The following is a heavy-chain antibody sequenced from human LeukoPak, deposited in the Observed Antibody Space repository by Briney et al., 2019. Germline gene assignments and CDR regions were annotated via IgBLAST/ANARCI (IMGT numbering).Heavy chain of an antibody. J-gene: IGHJ6*02. D-gene: IGHD3-9*01. CDR2: ISGGVTVT. CDR3: AKGAYFGGSRTAGLDV. V-gene: IGHV3-23*01. Sequence: GGSLRLSCAASGFTFSSYAMSWVRQAPGKGLEWVSVISGGVTVTYYADSVKGRFTISRDNSKNTVYLQMNSLRADDTAVYYCAKGAYFGGSRTAGLDVWGQGTTVTVSS. CDR1: GFTFSSYA.